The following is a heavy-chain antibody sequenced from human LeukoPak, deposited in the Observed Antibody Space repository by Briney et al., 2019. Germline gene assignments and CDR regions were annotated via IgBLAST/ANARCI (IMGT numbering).Heavy chain of an antibody. V-gene: IGHV1-2*02. CDR1: GYTFSTYY. CDR3: AKGYCGSGSCFDFDF. CDR2: IHPKSGGT. D-gene: IGHD2-15*01. Sequence: GASVKVSFKSSGYTFSTYYIHWVRHAPGQGLEWLGWIHPKSGGTNCVQKFQGRVTLTRDTSIRTAYMELRSLTSDDTAVYYCAKGYCGSGSCFDFDFWGQGTLVTVPS. J-gene: IGHJ4*02.